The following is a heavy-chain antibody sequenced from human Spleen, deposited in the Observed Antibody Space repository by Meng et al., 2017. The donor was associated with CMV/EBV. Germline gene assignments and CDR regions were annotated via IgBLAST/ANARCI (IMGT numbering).Heavy chain of an antibody. CDR2: LNSNSGGT. D-gene: IGHD1-1*01. CDR3: TRGTGSSWFDV. J-gene: IGHJ5*02. Sequence: ASVKVSCKTSGYTFTAHYMHWVRQAPGQGLEWMGWLNSNSGGTKYAQQFLGRVTMTRDTSITTSYMELISLRAYDTAVYYCTRGTGSSWFDVWGQGTLVTVSS. CDR1: GYTFTAHY. V-gene: IGHV1-2*02.